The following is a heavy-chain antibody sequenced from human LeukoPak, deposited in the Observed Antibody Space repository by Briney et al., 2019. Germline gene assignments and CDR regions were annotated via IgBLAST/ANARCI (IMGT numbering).Heavy chain of an antibody. CDR1: GGSINSGDYY. Sequence: SQTLSLTXTVSGGSINSGDYYWSLIRQPRGKRLEWVGYIYYSASSYYHPSLNSRVTRSVDTSKHQFSLKLSSVTAADTAVYYCARDSPLQENPLYRNFNAYYYYYYVDVWGKGTTVTVSS. V-gene: IGHV4-30-4*08. CDR2: IYYSASS. CDR3: ARDSPLQENPLYRNFNAYYYYYYVDV. D-gene: IGHD4-11*01. J-gene: IGHJ6*03.